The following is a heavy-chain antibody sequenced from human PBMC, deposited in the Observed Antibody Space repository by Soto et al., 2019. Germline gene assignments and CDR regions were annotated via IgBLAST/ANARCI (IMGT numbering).Heavy chain of an antibody. V-gene: IGHV3-7*01. D-gene: IGHD3-16*01. CDR1: GFTFSTNW. J-gene: IGHJ3*01. Sequence: EVQLVESGGGLVQPGGSLRLSCAASGFTFSTNWMSWVRQAPGKGLEWVANIKHDGSDEYYVDPVKGRFTISRDNAKKSLYLEMGILRAEDTAVYDCARPLGWGGAFGLWGQGRLVTVSS. CDR3: ARPLGWGGAFGL. CDR2: IKHDGSDE.